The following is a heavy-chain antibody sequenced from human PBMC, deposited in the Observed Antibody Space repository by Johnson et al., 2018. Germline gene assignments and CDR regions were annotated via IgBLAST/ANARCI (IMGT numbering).Heavy chain of an antibody. D-gene: IGHD1-26*01. Sequence: QVQLQESGPGLVTASETLSLTCTVSGASITDDYWVWIRRPPGQGLEWIGYVSYRGTTSYNPSLSSRVTISVDTSKPQFFLRLRSVTAADTAIYYCATAVGSGYDDMDVWGKGTTVTVSS. CDR2: VSYRGTT. CDR1: GASITDDY. V-gene: IGHV4-59*13. CDR3: ATAVGSGYDDMDV. J-gene: IGHJ6*03.